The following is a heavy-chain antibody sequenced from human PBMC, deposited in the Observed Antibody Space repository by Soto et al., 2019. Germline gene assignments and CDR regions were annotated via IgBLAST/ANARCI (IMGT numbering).Heavy chain of an antibody. V-gene: IGHV3-7*01. J-gene: IGHJ5*02. CDR2: IKPDESEK. CDR3: VRGGSNYAS. D-gene: IGHD4-4*01. Sequence: EVQLVESGGGLVQPGGSLRLSCTASGVTFSDSWMTWVRQSPGKWLEWVARIKPDESEKKYADSVKGRFSISRDNAKNSMYLQMDSLRGEDTAVYYCVRGGSNYASWGQGTLVTVSS. CDR1: GVTFSDSW.